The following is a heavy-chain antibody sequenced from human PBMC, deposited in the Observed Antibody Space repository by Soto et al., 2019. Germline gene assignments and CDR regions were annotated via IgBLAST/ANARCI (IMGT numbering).Heavy chain of an antibody. CDR1: GFTFSSYA. CDR3: AREESYYDYIWGSSEYYYYYMDV. V-gene: IGHV3-33*08. Sequence: PGGSLRLSCAASGFTFSSYAMSWVRQAPGKGLEWVAVIWYDGSNKYYADSVKGRFTISRDNSKKKLNLQMKSLRAEDKDVYYCAREESYYDYIWGSSEYYYYYMDVWGKGTTVTVSS. J-gene: IGHJ6*03. D-gene: IGHD3-16*01. CDR2: IWYDGSNK.